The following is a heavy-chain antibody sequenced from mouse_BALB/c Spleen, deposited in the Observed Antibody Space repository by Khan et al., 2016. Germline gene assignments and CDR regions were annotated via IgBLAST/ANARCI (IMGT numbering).Heavy chain of an antibody. CDR1: GFTLTDYY. CDR2: VRNKANGYTT. Sequence: EVELVESGGGLVQPGGSLRLSCATSGFTLTDYYMSWVRQPPGKALEWLGFVRNKANGYTTESSAYVKGRITISRDNTQNILYLQMNTHGAEDSATYCCARDLEVYDDAMDYWRQGTSVTVSA. J-gene: IGHJ4*01. D-gene: IGHD2-12*01. V-gene: IGHV7-3*02. CDR3: ARDLEVYDDAMDY.